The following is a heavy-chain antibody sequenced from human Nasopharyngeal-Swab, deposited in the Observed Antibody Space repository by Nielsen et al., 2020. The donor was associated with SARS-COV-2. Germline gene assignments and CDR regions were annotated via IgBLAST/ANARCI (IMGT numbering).Heavy chain of an antibody. J-gene: IGHJ4*02. CDR1: GGSISSGGYY. D-gene: IGHD3-3*01. V-gene: IGHV4-31*03. Sequence: SETLSLTCTLSGGSISSGGYYWSWIRQHPGKGLEWIGYIYYSGSTYYNPSLKSRVTISVDTSKNQFSLKLSSVTAADTAVYYCARAGRTIFGVVTSFDYWGQGTLVTVSS. CDR3: ARAGRTIFGVVTSFDY. CDR2: IYYSGST.